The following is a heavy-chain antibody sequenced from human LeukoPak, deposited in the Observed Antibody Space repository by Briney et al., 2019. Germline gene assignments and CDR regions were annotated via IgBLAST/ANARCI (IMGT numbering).Heavy chain of an antibody. Sequence: GGSLRLSCAASGFTVSSNYMSWVRQAPGKGLEWVSVIYSGGSTYYADSVKGRFTISRHNSKITLYLQMSSLRAEDTAVYYCAREHEWATCWGQGTLVTVSS. V-gene: IGHV3-53*04. J-gene: IGHJ4*02. CDR1: GFTVSSNY. CDR3: AREHEWATC. CDR2: IYSGGST. D-gene: IGHD1-26*01.